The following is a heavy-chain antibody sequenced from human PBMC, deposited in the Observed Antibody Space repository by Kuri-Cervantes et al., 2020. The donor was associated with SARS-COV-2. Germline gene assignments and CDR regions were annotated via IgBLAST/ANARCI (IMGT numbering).Heavy chain of an antibody. CDR1: GGSISSSSYY. Sequence: SETLSLTGTVSGGSISSSSYYGGWIRQPPGQGLEWIGSIYYSRSTYYNPSLKSRVTISVDTSKNQFSLKPSSVTAAATAVYYCARGGDDYYGSGVNVDYWGQGTLVTVSS. J-gene: IGHJ4*02. V-gene: IGHV4-39*07. D-gene: IGHD3-22*01. CDR3: ARGGDDYYGSGVNVDY. CDR2: IYYSRST.